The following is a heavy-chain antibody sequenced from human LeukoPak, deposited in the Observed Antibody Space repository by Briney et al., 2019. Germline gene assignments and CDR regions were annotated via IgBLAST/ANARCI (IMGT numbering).Heavy chain of an antibody. CDR2: ISYDGSNK. Sequence: GGSLRLSCAASGLTFSSYAMHWVRQAPGKGLEWVAVISYDGSNKYYADSVKGRFTISRDNSKNTLYLQMNSLRAEDTAVYYCATPLVGANDYWGQGTLVTVSS. V-gene: IGHV3-30*01. J-gene: IGHJ4*02. CDR3: ATPLVGANDY. D-gene: IGHD1-26*01. CDR1: GLTFSSYA.